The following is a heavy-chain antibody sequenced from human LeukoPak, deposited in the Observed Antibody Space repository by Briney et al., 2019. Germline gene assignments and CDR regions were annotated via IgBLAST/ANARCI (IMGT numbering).Heavy chain of an antibody. CDR2: IIPILGIA. D-gene: IGHD6-19*01. J-gene: IGHJ4*02. Sequence: SVKVSCKASGGTFSSYTISWVRQAPGQGLEWMGRIIPILGIANYAQKFQGRVTITADKSTSTAYMELSSLRSEDTAVYYCASSGWYSDFDYWGQGTLVTVSS. CDR1: GGTFSSYT. CDR3: ASSGWYSDFDY. V-gene: IGHV1-69*02.